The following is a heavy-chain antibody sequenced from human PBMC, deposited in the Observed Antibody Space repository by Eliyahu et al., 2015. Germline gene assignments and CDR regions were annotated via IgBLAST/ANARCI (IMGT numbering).Heavy chain of an antibody. D-gene: IGHD3-22*01. CDR2: ISSTNYI. Sequence: QVQLVESGGGLVKPGGSLRLSCEASGFTFTNYYMTWIRQAPGEGLEWLAYISSTNYINYAASVRGRFIISRDNAKKSLYLQMNSLRVEDTAVYYCARDPHDSRGYFADYWGQGTPVTVSS. J-gene: IGHJ4*02. V-gene: IGHV3-11*06. CDR3: ARDPHDSRGYFADY. CDR1: GFTFTNYY.